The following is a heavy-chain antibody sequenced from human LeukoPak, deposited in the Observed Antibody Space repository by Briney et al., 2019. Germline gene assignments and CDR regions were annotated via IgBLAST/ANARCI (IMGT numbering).Heavy chain of an antibody. CDR3: AKKAQDIVVVPAAKTFDY. CDR2: MYSGGST. D-gene: IGHD2-2*01. J-gene: IGHJ4*02. V-gene: IGHV3-53*01. CDR1: GFTVSTNY. Sequence: GGSLRLSCAVSGFTVSTNYMSWVRQAPGKGLEWVSVMYSGGSTYYADSVKGRFTISRDNSKNTLYLQVNGLRAEDTAVYYCAKKAQDIVVVPAAKTFDYWGQGTLVTVSS.